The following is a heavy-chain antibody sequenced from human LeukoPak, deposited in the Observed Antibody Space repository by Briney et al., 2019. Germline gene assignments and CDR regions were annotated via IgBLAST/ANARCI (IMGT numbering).Heavy chain of an antibody. J-gene: IGHJ4*02. V-gene: IGHV3-23*01. D-gene: IGHD3-22*01. Sequence: PGGSLRLSCAASGFTFSSYALSWVRQAPEKGLEWVSAISGSGGTTYYADSVRGRFTISRDNSKNTLYLRMNSLRAEDTAVYYCAKDGVVYYDSSYHFDYWGQGTLVAVSS. CDR1: GFTFSSYA. CDR3: AKDGVVYYDSSYHFDY. CDR2: ISGSGGTT.